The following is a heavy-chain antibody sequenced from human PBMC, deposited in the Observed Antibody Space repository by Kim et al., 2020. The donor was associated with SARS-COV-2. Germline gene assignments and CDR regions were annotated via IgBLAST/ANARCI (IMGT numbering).Heavy chain of an antibody. Sequence: GRFTISRDNAKNSLYLQMNSLRAEDTAVYYCARVSEEQAMGTLGQQWFDPWGQGTLVTVSS. J-gene: IGHJ5*02. V-gene: IGHV3-48*03. D-gene: IGHD5-18*01. CDR3: ARVSEEQAMGTLGQQWFDP.